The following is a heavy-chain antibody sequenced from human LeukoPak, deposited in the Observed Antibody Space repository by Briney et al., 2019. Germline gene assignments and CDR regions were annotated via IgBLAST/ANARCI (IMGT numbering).Heavy chain of an antibody. CDR3: ARTYGDYRFDY. Sequence: SETLSLTCTVSRVSMSNYYWSWIRQPPGKGLEWVAFVYYTGSTSYNPSLKSRVTVSVDTSKNQFSLKLSSVTAADTAVYYCARTYGDYRFDYWGQGTLVTVSS. CDR1: RVSMSNYY. CDR2: VYYTGST. J-gene: IGHJ4*02. D-gene: IGHD4-17*01. V-gene: IGHV4-59*01.